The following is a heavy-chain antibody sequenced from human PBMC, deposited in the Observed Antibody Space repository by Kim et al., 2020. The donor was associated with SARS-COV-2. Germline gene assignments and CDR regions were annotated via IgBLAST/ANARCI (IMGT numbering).Heavy chain of an antibody. V-gene: IGHV3-33*01. CDR1: GFTFSSYG. J-gene: IGHJ6*01. Sequence: GGSLRLSCAASGFTFSSYGMHWVRPAPGKGLEWVAVIWYDGSNKYYADSVKGRFTISRDNSKNTLYLQMNSLRAEATAVYYCAGTMVRGVIITGYYYYGM. CDR3: AGTMVRGVIITGYYYYGM. D-gene: IGHD3-10*01. CDR2: IWYDGSNK.